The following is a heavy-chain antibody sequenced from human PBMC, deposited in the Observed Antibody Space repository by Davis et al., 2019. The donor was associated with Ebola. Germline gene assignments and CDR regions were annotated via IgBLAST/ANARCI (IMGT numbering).Heavy chain of an antibody. CDR2: ISWNSGSI. CDR1: GFTFDDYA. J-gene: IGHJ5*02. CDR3: ARLSCTGGSCTYSQSFLNH. Sequence: GGSLRLSCAASGFTFDDYAMHWVRQAPGKGLEWVSGISWNSGSIGYADSVKGRFTISRDNAKNSLYLQMNSLRAEDSAVYYCARLSCTGGSCTYSQSFLNHWGQGTLVTVSS. V-gene: IGHV3-9*01. D-gene: IGHD2-8*02.